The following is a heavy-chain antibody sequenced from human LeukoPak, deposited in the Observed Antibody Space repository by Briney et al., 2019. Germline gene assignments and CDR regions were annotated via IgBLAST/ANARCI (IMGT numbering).Heavy chain of an antibody. CDR1: GFTFSKYA. Sequence: SGGSLRLSCAASGFTFSKYAMSWVRQAPGKGLEWVSAISGSGGSTYYADSVKGRFTISRDNSKNTLYLQMNSLRAEDTAVYYCAKKGFGELVIDYWGQGTLVTVSS. V-gene: IGHV3-23*01. CDR2: ISGSGGST. D-gene: IGHD3-10*01. J-gene: IGHJ4*02. CDR3: AKKGFGELVIDY.